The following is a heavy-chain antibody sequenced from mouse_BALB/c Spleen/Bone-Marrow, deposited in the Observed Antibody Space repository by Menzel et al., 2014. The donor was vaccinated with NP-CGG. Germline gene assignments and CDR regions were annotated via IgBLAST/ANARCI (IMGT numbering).Heavy chain of an antibody. Sequence: EVKVEESGGGLVQPGGSMELSCVASGFTFSNYWMNWVRQSPEKVLEWVAEIRLKSNNYATHYAESVKGRFTISRDDSKSSVYLQMNNLRVEDTGIYYCTKVLRSFAYWGQGTLVTVSA. V-gene: IGHV6-6*02. CDR3: TKVLRSFAY. D-gene: IGHD1-1*01. CDR1: GFTFSNYW. CDR2: IRLKSNNYAT. J-gene: IGHJ3*01.